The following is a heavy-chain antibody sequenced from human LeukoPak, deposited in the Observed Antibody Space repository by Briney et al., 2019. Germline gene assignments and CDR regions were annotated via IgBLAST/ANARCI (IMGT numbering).Heavy chain of an antibody. CDR1: GGSISSSSYY. D-gene: IGHD3-10*01. CDR2: IYYSGST. Sequence: NTSETLSLTCTVSGGSISSSSYYWGWIRQPPGKGLEWIGSIYYSGSTYYNPSLKSRVTISVDTSKNQFSLKLSSVTAADTAVYYCARESYYGSGSEGYFAYWGQGTLVTVSS. CDR3: ARESYYGSGSEGYFAY. V-gene: IGHV4-39*07. J-gene: IGHJ4*02.